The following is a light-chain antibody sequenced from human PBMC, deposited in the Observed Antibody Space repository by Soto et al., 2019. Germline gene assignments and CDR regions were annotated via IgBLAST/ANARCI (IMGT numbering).Light chain of an antibody. CDR3: QQYGNSIPIT. J-gene: IGKJ5*01. CDR1: QSVTNNN. Sequence: EIVLPQSPGTLSLSPGERATLSCRASQSVTNNNLAWYQQKPGQAPRLLIYGAFSRATGIPDRFSGSGSGTDFTLTISRLEPEDFAVYYCQQYGNSIPITFGQGTRLEIK. CDR2: GAF. V-gene: IGKV3-20*01.